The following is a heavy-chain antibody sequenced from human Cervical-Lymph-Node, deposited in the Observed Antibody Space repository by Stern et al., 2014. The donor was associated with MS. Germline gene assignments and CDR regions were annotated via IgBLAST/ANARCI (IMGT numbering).Heavy chain of an antibody. V-gene: IGHV2-70*15. J-gene: IGHJ2*01. CDR3: ARGPGSRRSYWYFDL. D-gene: IGHD1-1*01. CDR1: GFSLSTSGMC. CDR2: ADWDDDK. Sequence: QVTLKESGPALVKPTQTLTLTCTVSGFSLSTSGMCVSWIRQAPGKALEWLARADWDDDKYYSTSLKTRLTISKDTSKNQVVLTMTNMDPVDTATYYCARGPGSRRSYWYFDLWGRGTLVTVSS.